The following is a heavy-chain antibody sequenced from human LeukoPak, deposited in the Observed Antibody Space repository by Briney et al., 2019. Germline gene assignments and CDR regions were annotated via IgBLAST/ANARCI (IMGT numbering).Heavy chain of an antibody. CDR3: AREGSRYCSGGNCPFDY. Sequence: PGGSLRLSCAASGFTFSDYYMSWIRQAPGKGLEWVSYISSGGSTIYYADSVEGRFTIFRDNAKNSLYLQMNSLRAEDTAVYYCAREGSRYCSGGNCPFDYWGQGTLVTVSS. D-gene: IGHD2-15*01. V-gene: IGHV3-11*01. CDR2: ISSGGSTI. CDR1: GFTFSDYY. J-gene: IGHJ4*02.